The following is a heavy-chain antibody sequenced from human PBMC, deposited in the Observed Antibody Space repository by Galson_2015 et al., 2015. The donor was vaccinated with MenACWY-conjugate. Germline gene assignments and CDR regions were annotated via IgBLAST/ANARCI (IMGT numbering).Heavy chain of an antibody. J-gene: IGHJ3*01. D-gene: IGHD2-21*02. CDR1: GFIFSRYH. CDR3: ARDTVQMVTTK. V-gene: IGHV3-21*06. Sequence: SLRLSCATSGFIFSRYHMNWVRQAPGKGLEWVASIIGGNYTYYADSVKGRFTISRDNAKSSLYLQMNSLRAEDTAVYYCARDTVQMVTTKWGQCTLVTVTS. CDR2: IIGGNYT.